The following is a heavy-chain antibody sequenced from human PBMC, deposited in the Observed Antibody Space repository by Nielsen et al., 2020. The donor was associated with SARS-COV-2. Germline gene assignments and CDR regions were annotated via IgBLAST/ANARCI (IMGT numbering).Heavy chain of an antibody. J-gene: IGHJ4*02. CDR2: INPGNGDT. V-gene: IGHV1-3*01. Sequence: ASVKVSCKASGFVLTYYAVHWVRQAPGQGLEWVRWINPGNGDTKYSQRFQGRVSLTTDTPATTAYMELGSLRSEDTAVYFCARGNCSGTTCYGLDYWGQGTLVSVSS. D-gene: IGHD2-15*01. CDR3: ARGNCSGTTCYGLDY. CDR1: GFVLTYYA.